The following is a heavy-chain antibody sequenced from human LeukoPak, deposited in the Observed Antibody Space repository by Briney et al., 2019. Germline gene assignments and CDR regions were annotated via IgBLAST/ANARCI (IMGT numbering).Heavy chain of an antibody. CDR1: GFTFSSYE. V-gene: IGHV3-23*01. Sequence: GGSLRLSCAASGFTFSSYEMNWVRQAPGKGLEWVSAISGSGGSTYYADSVKGRFTISRDNSKNTLYLQMNSLRAEDTAVYYCAKGFSSTNWGYYYMDVWGKGTTVTISS. D-gene: IGHD2-2*01. J-gene: IGHJ6*03. CDR2: ISGSGGST. CDR3: AKGFSSTNWGYYYMDV.